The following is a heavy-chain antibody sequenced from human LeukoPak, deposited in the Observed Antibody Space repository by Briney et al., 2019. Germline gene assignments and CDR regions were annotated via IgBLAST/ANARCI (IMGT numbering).Heavy chain of an antibody. Sequence: ASVKVSCKASGYTFTGYYMHWVRQAPGQGLEWMGRINPHSGGTNYAQKFQGRVTMTRDTSISTAYMELSRLRSDDTAVYYCATLVEYSSSSNAFDIWGQGTMVTVSS. J-gene: IGHJ3*02. D-gene: IGHD6-6*01. V-gene: IGHV1-2*06. CDR3: ATLVEYSSSSNAFDI. CDR2: INPHSGGT. CDR1: GYTFTGYY.